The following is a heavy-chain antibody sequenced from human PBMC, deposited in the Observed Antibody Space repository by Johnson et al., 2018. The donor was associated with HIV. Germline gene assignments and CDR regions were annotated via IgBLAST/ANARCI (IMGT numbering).Heavy chain of an antibody. V-gene: IGHV3-23*04. CDR1: GFTFSNYA. CDR3: AREGESLLDAFDI. CDR2: ISGRGGST. J-gene: IGHJ3*02. Sequence: EQLVESGGGLVQPGGSLRLSCAASGFTFSNYAMTWVRQAPGKGLEWVSGISGRGGSTYYADSVEGRFTISRDSSKNTLYLQMNSLRTEDTAVYYCAREGESLLDAFDIWGQGTMVTVSA. D-gene: IGHD3-16*01.